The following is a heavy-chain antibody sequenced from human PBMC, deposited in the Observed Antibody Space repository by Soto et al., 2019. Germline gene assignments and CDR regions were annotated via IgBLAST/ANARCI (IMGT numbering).Heavy chain of an antibody. D-gene: IGHD3-22*01. Sequence: QVQLQESGPGLVKSSETLSLTCIVSGGSVSSSQYYWSWIRQPPGKGLEWIGYIDYSGRTNYNPSLHSRVTISIVRSKNQFSLQLTSVTAADTAIYLCTTEYFYDFWGTKSHEYWGNGTLVTVSS. V-gene: IGHV4-61*01. CDR1: GGSVSSSQYY. CDR3: TTEYFYDFWGTKSHEY. CDR2: IDYSGRT. J-gene: IGHJ4*01.